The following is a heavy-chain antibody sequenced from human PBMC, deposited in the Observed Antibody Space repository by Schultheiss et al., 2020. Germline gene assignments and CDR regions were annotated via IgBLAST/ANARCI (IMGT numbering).Heavy chain of an antibody. V-gene: IGHV1-3*01. CDR2: INAGNGNT. Sequence: AAVKVSCKASGGTFTSYDINWVRQAPGQGLEWMGWINAGNGNTKYSQKFQGRVTITRDTSASTAYMELSSLRSEDTAVYYCAREGGIVATIGAFDIWGQGTMVTVSS. CDR1: GGTFTSYD. CDR3: AREGGIVATIGAFDI. D-gene: IGHD5-12*01. J-gene: IGHJ3*02.